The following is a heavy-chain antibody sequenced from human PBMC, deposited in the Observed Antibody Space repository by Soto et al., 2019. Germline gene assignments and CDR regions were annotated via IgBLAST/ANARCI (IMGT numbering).Heavy chain of an antibody. CDR1: VYTFTSYY. CDR3: AREVGADAFDI. Sequence: XSVKVSCKASVYTFTSYYMPWVRQAPGQGLEWMGIINPSGGSTSYAQKFQGRVTMTRDTSTSTVYMELSSLRSEDTAVYYCAREVGADAFDIWGQGTMVTVSS. CDR2: INPSGGST. J-gene: IGHJ3*02. V-gene: IGHV1-46*01. D-gene: IGHD2-15*01.